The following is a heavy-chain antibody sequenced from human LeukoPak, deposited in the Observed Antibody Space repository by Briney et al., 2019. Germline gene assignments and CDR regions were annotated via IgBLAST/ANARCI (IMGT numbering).Heavy chain of an antibody. J-gene: IGHJ4*02. CDR3: ATWLVVGVY. CDR1: GGSFSGYY. Sequence: TASETLSLTCAVYGGSFSGYYWSWIRQPPGKGLEWIGEINHSGSTNYNPSLKSRVTISVDTSKNQFSLKLSSVTAADTAVYYCATWLVVGVYWGQGTLVTVYS. CDR2: INHSGST. V-gene: IGHV4-34*01. D-gene: IGHD1-26*01.